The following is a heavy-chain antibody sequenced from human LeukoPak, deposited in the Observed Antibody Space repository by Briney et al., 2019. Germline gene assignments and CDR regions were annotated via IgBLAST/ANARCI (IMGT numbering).Heavy chain of an antibody. D-gene: IGHD1-14*01. J-gene: IGHJ6*02. CDR3: ASNPLMDV. Sequence: GGSLRLSCTASGFSFSSYPMNWVRQAPGKGLEWVSSISSSSSYIYYAGSVKGRFTISRDNAKNSLYLQMNSLRAEDTAVYYCASNPLMDVWGQGTTVTVSS. CDR1: GFSFSSYP. CDR2: ISSSSSYI. V-gene: IGHV3-21*01.